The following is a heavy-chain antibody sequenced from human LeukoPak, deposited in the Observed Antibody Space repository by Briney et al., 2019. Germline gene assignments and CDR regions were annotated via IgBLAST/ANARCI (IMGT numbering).Heavy chain of an antibody. D-gene: IGHD3-22*01. CDR1: GFTFSSYA. CDR2: ISGSGGST. Sequence: GGSLRLSCAASGFTFSSYAMSWVRQAPGKGLEWVSAISGSGGSTYYADSVKGRFTISRDNSKNTLYLQMNSLRAEDTAVYYCARDQYYDSSGYIGPLDYWGQGTLVTVSS. CDR3: ARDQYYDSSGYIGPLDY. V-gene: IGHV3-23*01. J-gene: IGHJ4*02.